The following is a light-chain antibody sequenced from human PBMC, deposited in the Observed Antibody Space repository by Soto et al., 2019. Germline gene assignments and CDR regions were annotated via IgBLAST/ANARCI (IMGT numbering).Light chain of an antibody. CDR2: NAF. J-gene: IGLJ2*01. Sequence: QSALTQPASVSGSPGQSITISCTGTSSDVGGYNYVSWYQHHPGRAPKLMIYNAFDRPSGVSNRFSGSKSGNTASLTISGLQAEDEADYYCSPYRGSNTVVFGGGTKLTVL. V-gene: IGLV2-14*03. CDR1: SSDVGGYNY. CDR3: SPYRGSNTVV.